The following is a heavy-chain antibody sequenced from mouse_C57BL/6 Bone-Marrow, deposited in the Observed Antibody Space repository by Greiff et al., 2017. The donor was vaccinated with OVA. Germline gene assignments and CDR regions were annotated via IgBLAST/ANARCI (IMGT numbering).Heavy chain of an antibody. Sequence: EVQLVESGEGLVKPGGSLKLSCAASGFTFSSYAMSWVRQTPEKRLEWVAYISSGGDYIYYADTVKGRFTLSRDNARNTLYLQMSSLKSEDTAMDYCTRAYYGSSYWYGDVWGTGTTVTVSS. CDR2: ISSGGDYI. CDR1: GFTFSSYA. J-gene: IGHJ1*03. D-gene: IGHD1-1*01. V-gene: IGHV5-9-1*02. CDR3: TRAYYGSSYWYGDV.